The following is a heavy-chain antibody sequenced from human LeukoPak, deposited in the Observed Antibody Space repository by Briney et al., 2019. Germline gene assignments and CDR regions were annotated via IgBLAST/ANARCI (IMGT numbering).Heavy chain of an antibody. CDR1: GGSISSSSYY. D-gene: IGHD6-13*01. Sequence: SETLSLTCTVSGGSISSSSYYWGWIRQPPGKGLEWIGSIYYSGNTYYNPSLKSRVTISVDTSKNQFSLKLSSVTAADTAVYYCARLDGSGSSWLNYFGYWGQGTLVTVSS. J-gene: IGHJ4*02. CDR3: ARLDGSGSSWLNYFGY. V-gene: IGHV4-39*07. CDR2: IYYSGNT.